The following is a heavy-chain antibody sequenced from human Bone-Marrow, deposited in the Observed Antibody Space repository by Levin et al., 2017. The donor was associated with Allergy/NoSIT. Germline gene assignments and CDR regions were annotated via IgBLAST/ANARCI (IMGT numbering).Heavy chain of an antibody. CDR2: INWNSDSI. Sequence: GGSLRLSCAVSGFIFDDYAMHWVRHAPGKGLDWVSGINWNSDSIGYADSVKGRFTISRDNAKNSLYLEMNSLKVEDTALYYCVRRTYSGAFDYWGQGILVTVSS. CDR3: VRRTYSGAFDY. V-gene: IGHV3-9*01. J-gene: IGHJ4*02. CDR1: GFIFDDYA. D-gene: IGHD1-26*01.